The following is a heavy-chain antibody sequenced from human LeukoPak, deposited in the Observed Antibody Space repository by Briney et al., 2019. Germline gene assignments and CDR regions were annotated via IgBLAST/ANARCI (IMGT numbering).Heavy chain of an antibody. D-gene: IGHD2-15*01. CDR3: ARVSWPHYYGMDV. Sequence: ASVKVSCKASGYTFTAYYIHWVRPAPGQGPEWMGWINPNSGVTNYAQKFQGRVTMTRDTSISTAYMELSRLRSDDTAVYYCARVSWPHYYGMDVWGQGTTVTVSS. CDR2: INPNSGVT. J-gene: IGHJ6*02. V-gene: IGHV1-2*02. CDR1: GYTFTAYY.